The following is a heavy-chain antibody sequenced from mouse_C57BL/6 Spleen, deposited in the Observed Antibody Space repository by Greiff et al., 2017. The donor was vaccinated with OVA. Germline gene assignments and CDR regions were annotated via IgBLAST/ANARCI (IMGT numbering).Heavy chain of an antibody. D-gene: IGHD2-1*01. V-gene: IGHV1-74*01. J-gene: IGHJ3*01. CDR2: IHPSDSDT. CDR3: AIGDYGNWFAY. CDR1: GYTFTSYW. Sequence: QVQLQQSGAELVKPGASVKVSCKASGYTFTSYWMHWVKQRPGQGLEWIGRIHPSDSDTNYNQKFKGKATLTVDKSSSTAYMQLSSLTSEDSAVYYCAIGDYGNWFAYWGQGTLVTVSA.